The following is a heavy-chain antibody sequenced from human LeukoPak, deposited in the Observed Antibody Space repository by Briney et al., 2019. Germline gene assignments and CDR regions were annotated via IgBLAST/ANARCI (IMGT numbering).Heavy chain of an antibody. D-gene: IGHD6-13*01. Sequence: ASVKVSCKASGYTFTGYYMHWVRQAPGQGLEWMGWINPNSGGTNYAQKFQGRVTMTRDTSISTAYMELSRLRSDDTAVYYCASGGIAAAGPGGSGDYMDVWGKGTTVTVSS. CDR1: GYTFTGYY. CDR2: INPNSGGT. J-gene: IGHJ6*03. V-gene: IGHV1-2*02. CDR3: ASGGIAAAGPGGSGDYMDV.